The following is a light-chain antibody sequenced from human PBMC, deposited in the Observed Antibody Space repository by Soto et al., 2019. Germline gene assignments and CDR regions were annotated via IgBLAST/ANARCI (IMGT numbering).Light chain of an antibody. CDR3: QQRTNWPLT. CDR2: DAS. V-gene: IGKV3-11*01. J-gene: IGKJ3*01. Sequence: EIVLTQSPATLSLSPGERATLSCRASQSVKYLAWYQQKPVQAPRLLIYDASNRATGIPARFSGSGSGTDFTLTISSLEPEDFAVYYCQQRTNWPLTFGPGTEVDVK. CDR1: QSVKY.